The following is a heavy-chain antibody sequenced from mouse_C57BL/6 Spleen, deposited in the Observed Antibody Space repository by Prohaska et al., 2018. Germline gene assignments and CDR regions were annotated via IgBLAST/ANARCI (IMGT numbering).Heavy chain of an antibody. J-gene: IGHJ4*01. CDR2: IDPSDSYT. V-gene: IGHV1-69*01. Sequence: QVQLQQPGAELVMPGASVKLSCKSSVYTFTSYWMHWVKQRPGQGLEWIGEIDPSDSYTNYNQKFKGKATLTVDKSSSTAYMQLSSLTSEDSAVYYCARYGSYAMDYWGQGTSVNVSS. CDR1: VYTFTSYW. CDR3: ARYGSYAMDY. D-gene: IGHD1-1*01.